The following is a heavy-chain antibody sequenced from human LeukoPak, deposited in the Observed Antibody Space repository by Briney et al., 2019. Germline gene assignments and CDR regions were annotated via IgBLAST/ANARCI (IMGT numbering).Heavy chain of an antibody. J-gene: IGHJ3*02. Sequence: GGSLRLSCAASGFTFSSYWMSWVRQAPGKGLEWVANIKHDGSVQYCVDSVKGRFTISRDNAKNSLYLQMNSLRAENTAVYYCARVSILIVPYYAFDIWGQGTMVTVSS. CDR3: ARVSILIVPYYAFDI. V-gene: IGHV3-7*04. D-gene: IGHD2/OR15-2a*01. CDR1: GFTFSSYW. CDR2: IKHDGSVQ.